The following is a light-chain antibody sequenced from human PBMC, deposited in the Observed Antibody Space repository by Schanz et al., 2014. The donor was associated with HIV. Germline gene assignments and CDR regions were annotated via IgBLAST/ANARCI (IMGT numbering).Light chain of an antibody. CDR2: EVS. V-gene: IGLV2-8*01. J-gene: IGLJ3*02. Sequence: QSALTQPPSASGSRGQSVTISCTGTSSDVGHYDYVSWYQQHPGKAPKLMIYEVSKRPSGVPDRFSGSKSGTSASLAISGLQSEDEGDYYCASWDDSLNGWVFGGGTKLTVL. CDR3: ASWDDSLNGWV. CDR1: SSDVGHYDY.